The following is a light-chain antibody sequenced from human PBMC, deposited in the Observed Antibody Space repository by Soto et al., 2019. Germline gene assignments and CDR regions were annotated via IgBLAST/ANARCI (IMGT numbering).Light chain of an antibody. Sequence: QSVLTQPASVCGSPGQSITISCTGTSSDVGGYNYVSWYQQHPGKAPKLMIYEVSNRPSGVSNRFSGSKSGNTASLTISGLQAEDEADYYCSSYTSSTPYVFGTGTKVTVL. V-gene: IGLV2-14*01. CDR2: EVS. J-gene: IGLJ1*01. CDR3: SSYTSSTPYV. CDR1: SSDVGGYNY.